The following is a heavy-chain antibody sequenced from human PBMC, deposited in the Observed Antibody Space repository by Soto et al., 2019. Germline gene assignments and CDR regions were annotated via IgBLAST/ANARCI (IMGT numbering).Heavy chain of an antibody. J-gene: IGHJ3*02. Sequence: PGGSLKILCKGSGYSFSPHWNGLVRQMPRKCLEWMGITYPGDSDTRYSPSFQGQVTISVDKSINTAYLQWSSLKASDTAMYYYARQRDISSSVTGPFDMWGQGTMVTVSS. CDR2: TYPGDSDT. CDR1: GYSFSPHW. CDR3: ARQRDISSSVTGPFDM. V-gene: IGHV5-51*01. D-gene: IGHD5-12*01.